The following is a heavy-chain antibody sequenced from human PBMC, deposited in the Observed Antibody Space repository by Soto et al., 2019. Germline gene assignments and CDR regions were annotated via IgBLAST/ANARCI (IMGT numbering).Heavy chain of an antibody. CDR2: IFYSGST. CDR3: ARGVGRLGPGWFDP. CDR1: GGSISSGGYY. J-gene: IGHJ5*02. V-gene: IGHV4-31*03. Sequence: QVQLQESGPGLVKPSQTLSLTCTVSGGSISSGGYYWSGIGQHPGKGLEWIGYIFYSGSTYYNPSLKSRVTISVDTSKNQFSLKLSSVTAADTAVYYCARGVGRLGPGWFDPWGQGTLVTVSS. D-gene: IGHD2-21*01.